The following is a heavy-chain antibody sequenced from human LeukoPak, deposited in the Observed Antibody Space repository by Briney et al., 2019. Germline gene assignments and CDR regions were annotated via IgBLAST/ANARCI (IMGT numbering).Heavy chain of an antibody. CDR3: ARDDGEYSSSSFDY. J-gene: IGHJ4*02. V-gene: IGHV4-59*12. CDR1: GASISHYF. Sequence: TSETLSLACTVSGASISHYFWSWIRQPPGKGLESIGNIYYTGISNYNPSLKSRVTMSVDTSKNQFSLKLSSVTAADTAVYYCARDDGEYSSSSFDYWGQGTLVTVSS. CDR2: IYYTGIS. D-gene: IGHD6-6*01.